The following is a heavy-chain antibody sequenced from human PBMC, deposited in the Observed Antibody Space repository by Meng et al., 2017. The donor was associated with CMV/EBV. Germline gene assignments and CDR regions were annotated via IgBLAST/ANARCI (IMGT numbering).Heavy chain of an antibody. CDR2: ISGSGGST. D-gene: IGHD4-23*01. J-gene: IGHJ4*02. Sequence: GSLRLSCAASGFTFSNYAMSWVRQAPGKGLEWVSTISGSGGSTYYADSVKGRFTISRDISKNTLYLQMNSLRAEDTAVYYCAKVSPLINSYYFDYWGQGTLVTVSS. CDR3: AKVSPLINSYYFDY. CDR1: GFTFSNYA. V-gene: IGHV3-23*01.